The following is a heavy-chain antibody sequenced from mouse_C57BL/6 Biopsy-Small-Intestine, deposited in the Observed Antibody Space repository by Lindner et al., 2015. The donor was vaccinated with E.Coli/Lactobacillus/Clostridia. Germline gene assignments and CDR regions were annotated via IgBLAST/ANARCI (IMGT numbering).Heavy chain of an antibody. CDR1: GYSFTGNY. V-gene: IGHV1-42*01. J-gene: IGHJ2*01. CDR2: INPSTGGA. CDR3: ARREVYYFDF. Sequence: VQLQESGPELVKSGASVKISCKASGYSFTGNYMNWVKQGPEKSLEWIGEINPSTGGATYNQKFRAKATLTLDRSSSTAYMQFKSLTSEDSAVYYCARREVYYFDFWGQGTTLTVSS.